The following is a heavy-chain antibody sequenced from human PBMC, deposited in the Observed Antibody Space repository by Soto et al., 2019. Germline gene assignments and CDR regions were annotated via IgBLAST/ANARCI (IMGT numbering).Heavy chain of an antibody. CDR3: ARDKDVDFSSTSCYVWGGNWFDP. CDR2: ISAYNGNT. V-gene: IGHV1-18*01. D-gene: IGHD2-2*01. Sequence: ASVKVSCKASGYTFTSYGISWVRQAPGQGLEWMGWISAYNGNTNYAQKLQGRVTMTTDTSTSTAYMELRSLRSDDTAVYYCARDKDVDFSSTSCYVWGGNWFDPWGQGTLVTVSS. J-gene: IGHJ5*02. CDR1: GYTFTSYG.